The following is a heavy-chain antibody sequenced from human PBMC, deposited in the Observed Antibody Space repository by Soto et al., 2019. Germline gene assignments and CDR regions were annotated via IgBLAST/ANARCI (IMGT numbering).Heavy chain of an antibody. CDR1: GFTFSSYW. CDR2: IKQDGSEK. Sequence: EVQLVESGGGLVQPGGSLRLSCAASGFTFSSYWMSWVRQAPGKGLEWVANIKQDGSEKYYADSVKGRFTISRDNAKNSLYLQMNSLRAEDTAVYYCARVNSSGWYENQNDYWGQGTLVTVSS. V-gene: IGHV3-7*01. J-gene: IGHJ4*02. CDR3: ARVNSSGWYENQNDY. D-gene: IGHD6-19*01.